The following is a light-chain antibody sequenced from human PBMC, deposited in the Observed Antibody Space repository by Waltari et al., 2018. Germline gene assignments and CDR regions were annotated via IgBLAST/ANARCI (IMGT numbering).Light chain of an antibody. J-gene: IGLJ1*01. Sequence: YQQLQGKAPKLVIYEVSKRPSGVSDRFSGSKLGDTASLTISGLQAEDEAAYYCSSYSGTGTYIFGAGTRLTVL. CDR3: SSYSGTGTYI. V-gene: IGLV2-23*02. CDR2: EVS.